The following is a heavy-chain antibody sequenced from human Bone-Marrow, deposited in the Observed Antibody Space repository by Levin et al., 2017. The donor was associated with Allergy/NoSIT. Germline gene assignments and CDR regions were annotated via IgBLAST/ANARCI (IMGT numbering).Heavy chain of an antibody. J-gene: IGHJ4*02. CDR3: ARGERAAGSYYNY. V-gene: IGHV3-74*01. CDR1: GFTFSSYW. D-gene: IGHD3-10*01. CDR2: INSDESST. Sequence: GGSLRLSCAASGFTFSSYWMHWVRQAPGKGLVWVSRINSDESSTSYADSVKGRFTISRDNAKNTLYLQMNSLRAEDTAVYDCARGERAAGSYYNYWGQGTLVTVSS.